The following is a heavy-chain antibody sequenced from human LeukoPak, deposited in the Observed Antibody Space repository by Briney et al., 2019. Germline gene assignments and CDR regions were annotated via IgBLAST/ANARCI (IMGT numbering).Heavy chain of an antibody. CDR3: ARDLQDDFWSGLGAPEKFYYYYGMDV. J-gene: IGHJ6*02. CDR2: INSDGSST. Sequence: GGSLRLSCAASGFTFSSYWMHWVRQAPGKGLVWVSRINSDGSSTSYADSVKGRFTISRDNAKNTLYLQMNSLRAEDTAVYYCARDLQDDFWSGLGAPEKFYYYYGMDVWGQGTTVTVSS. CDR1: GFTFSSYW. V-gene: IGHV3-74*01. D-gene: IGHD3-3*01.